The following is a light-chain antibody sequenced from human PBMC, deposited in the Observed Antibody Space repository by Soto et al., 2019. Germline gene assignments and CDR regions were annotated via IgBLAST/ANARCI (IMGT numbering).Light chain of an antibody. CDR1: QSVSSY. V-gene: IGKV3-11*01. CDR3: QQRSNWPWT. CDR2: DAS. Sequence: EIVLTQSPATLSLSPGERAILSCRASQSVSSYLAWYQQKPGQAPRLLIYDASNRATGTPARFSGSGSGTDFTLTISSLEPEDFAVYYCQQRSNWPWTFGQGTKVDIK. J-gene: IGKJ1*01.